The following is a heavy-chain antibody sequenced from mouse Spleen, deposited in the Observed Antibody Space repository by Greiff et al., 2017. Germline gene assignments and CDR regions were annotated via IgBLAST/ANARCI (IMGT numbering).Heavy chain of an antibody. Sequence: VQLQQSGPELVKPGASVKISCKASGYTFTSYWITWVKQRPGQGLEWIGDIYPGSGSTNYNEKFKSKATLTVDTSSSTAYMQLSSLTSEDSAVYYCARCRTVVPMDYWGQGTSVTVSS. V-gene: IGHV1-55*01. CDR1: GYTFTSYW. D-gene: IGHD1-1*01. CDR2: IYPGSGST. CDR3: ARCRTVVPMDY. J-gene: IGHJ4*01.